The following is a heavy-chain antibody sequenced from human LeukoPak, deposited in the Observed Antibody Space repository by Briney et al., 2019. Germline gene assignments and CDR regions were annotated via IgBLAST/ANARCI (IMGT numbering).Heavy chain of an antibody. CDR2: MNPNSGNT. J-gene: IGHJ4*02. Sequence: ASVKVSCKASGYTFTSYDINWVRQATGQGLEWLGYMNPNSGNTGSAQKFQGRFTMTWDTSISTAYMELSSLRSEDTAVYYCASREDIVAPDFDHWGQGTLVTVSS. CDR1: GYTFTSYD. V-gene: IGHV1-8*01. D-gene: IGHD5-12*01. CDR3: ASREDIVAPDFDH.